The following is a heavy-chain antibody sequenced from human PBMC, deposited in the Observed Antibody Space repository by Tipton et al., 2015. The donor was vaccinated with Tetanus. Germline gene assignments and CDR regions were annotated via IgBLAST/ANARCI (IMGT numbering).Heavy chain of an antibody. J-gene: IGHJ6*02. CDR2: VNQSGST. CDR3: ARDPGHSVDV. CDR1: DGSFNAYY. Sequence: GLVKPSETLSLTCGVSDGSFNAYYWSWIRQTPGKGLEWIGEVNQSGSTKYNPSFNSRAAISVDTSKSQFSLRVRSVTAADTAVYYCARDPGHSVDVWGQGTTVTVSS. D-gene: IGHD4-11*01. V-gene: IGHV4-34*01.